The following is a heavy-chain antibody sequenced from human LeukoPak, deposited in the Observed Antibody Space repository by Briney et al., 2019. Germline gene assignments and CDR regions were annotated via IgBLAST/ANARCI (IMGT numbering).Heavy chain of an antibody. D-gene: IGHD3-9*01. Sequence: PSETLSLTCTVSGGSISWGSYWGWIRQPPGRGLEWIGTIYYSGSTYYNPSLKSRLPMSVDTPKHQFSLNLSPVTAADTAVYFCARHGHGDNLTVQFVLWGQRSLVSVPS. CDR1: GGSISWGSY. CDR3: ARHGHGDNLTVQFVL. J-gene: IGHJ4*02. V-gene: IGHV4-39*01. CDR2: IYYSGST.